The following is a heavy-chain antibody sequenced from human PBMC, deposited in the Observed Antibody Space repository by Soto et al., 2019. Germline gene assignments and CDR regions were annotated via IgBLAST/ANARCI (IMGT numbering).Heavy chain of an antibody. D-gene: IGHD3-16*01. Sequence: QVHLQQWGAGLLKPSETLSLTCAVSGDSLSGYYCSWIRQPPGKGLEWIGEINHSGNIKFNPSLKSRDTISVDTSKSQISLNLSSVYGADTGGYYCAFNGGDDMSTWGQGTLVVVSS. CDR3: AFNGGDDMST. J-gene: IGHJ5*02. V-gene: IGHV4-34*01. CDR1: GDSLSGYY. CDR2: INHSGNI.